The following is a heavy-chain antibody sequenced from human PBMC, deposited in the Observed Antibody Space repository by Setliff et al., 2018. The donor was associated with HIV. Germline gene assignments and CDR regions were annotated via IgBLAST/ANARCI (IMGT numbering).Heavy chain of an antibody. CDR3: ARPLAGAVAQGAFDI. V-gene: IGHV1-18*01. J-gene: IGHJ3*02. D-gene: IGHD6-19*01. Sequence: ASVKVSCKASGYTFTSYGISWVRQAPGQGLEWMGWIGAYNGNTNYAQKLQGRVTMTTDTSTSTAYMELRSLRSDDTAVYYCARPLAGAVAQGAFDIWGQGTMVTVSS. CDR2: IGAYNGNT. CDR1: GYTFTSYG.